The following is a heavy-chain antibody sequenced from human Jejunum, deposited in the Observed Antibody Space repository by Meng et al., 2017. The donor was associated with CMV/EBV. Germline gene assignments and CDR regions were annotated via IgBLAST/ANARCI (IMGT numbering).Heavy chain of an antibody. D-gene: IGHD2-21*01. V-gene: IGHV3-66*02. J-gene: IGHJ3*02. CDR3: ANGHPGGPYALWAFDI. CDR1: FTVSRDY. Sequence: FTVSRDYMTWVRQATGKGLEWVSIIYVGESTYYADSVKGRFSVSRDKSKNTLYLQMNSLRPEDTAVYYCANGHPGGPYALWAFDIWGQGTMVTVSS. CDR2: IYVGEST.